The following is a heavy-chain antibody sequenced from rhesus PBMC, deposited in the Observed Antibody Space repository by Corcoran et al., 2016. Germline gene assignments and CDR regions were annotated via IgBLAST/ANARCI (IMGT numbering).Heavy chain of an antibody. CDR1: GYSFTSYW. D-gene: IGHD5-24*01. V-gene: IGHV5-2*01. J-gene: IGHJ6*01. CDR2: VDTSDSDT. CDR3: ATRRYSGYFNGVDS. Sequence: EVQLVQSGAEVKRPGESLKISCKTSGYSFTSYWIRWVRQMPGNGLEGTVAVDTSDSDTRHRPSFQGPVTISVDKSSSTAYLQWSSLKASDSATYYWATRRYSGYFNGVDSWGQGVVVTVSS.